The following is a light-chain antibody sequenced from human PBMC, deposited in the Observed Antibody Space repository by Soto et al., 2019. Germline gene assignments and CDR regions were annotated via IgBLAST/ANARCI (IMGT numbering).Light chain of an antibody. CDR2: LNRDGSH. CDR1: SGHSSYA. Sequence: QPVLTQSPSASASLGASVKLTCTLSSGHSSYAIAWHQQQPEKGPRYLMKLNRDGSHSKGDGIPDRFSGSSSGAERYLTIASLPSEDEADYYCQTWGTVVFGGGTKLTVL. CDR3: QTWGTVV. V-gene: IGLV4-69*01. J-gene: IGLJ2*01.